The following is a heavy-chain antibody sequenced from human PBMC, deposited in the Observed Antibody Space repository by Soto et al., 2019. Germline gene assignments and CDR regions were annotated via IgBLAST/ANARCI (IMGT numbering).Heavy chain of an antibody. CDR2: ISYDGSNK. CDR1: GFTFSSYA. CDR3: AANAPTYDFWSGYYGMDV. J-gene: IGHJ6*02. D-gene: IGHD3-3*01. V-gene: IGHV3-30-3*01. Sequence: GGSLRLSCAASGFTFSSYAMHWVRQAPGKGLEWVAVISYDGSNKYYADSVKGRFTISRDNSKNTLYLQMNSLRAEDTAVYYCAANAPTYDFWSGYYGMDVWGQGTTVTVSS.